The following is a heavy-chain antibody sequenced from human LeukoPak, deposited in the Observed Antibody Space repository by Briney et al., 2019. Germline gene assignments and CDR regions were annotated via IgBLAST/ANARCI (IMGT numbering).Heavy chain of an antibody. CDR1: GGSISSRSYY. CDR3: ARSYGSGSSAGY. CDR2: IYFSGST. D-gene: IGHD3-10*01. V-gene: IGHV4-39*01. J-gene: IGHJ4*02. Sequence: SETLSLTCTVSGGSISSRSYYWGWIRHPPGKGLEWTGRIYFSGSTYYNPSLKRRVTISVDTSKNQFSLKLSSVTAADTAVYHCARSYGSGSSAGYWGQGTLVTVSS.